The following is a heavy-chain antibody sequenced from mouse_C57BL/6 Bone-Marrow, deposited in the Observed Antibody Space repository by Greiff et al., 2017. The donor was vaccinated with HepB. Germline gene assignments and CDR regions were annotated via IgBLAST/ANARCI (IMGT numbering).Heavy chain of an antibody. Sequence: QVQLQQPGAELVKPGASVKVSCKASGYTFTSYWMHWVKQRPGQGLEWIGRIHPSDSDNNYNQKFKGKATLTVDKSSSTAYMQLSSLTSEDSAVYYCAIYDGYYVEWYFDVWGTGTTVTVSS. J-gene: IGHJ1*03. CDR3: AIYDGYYVEWYFDV. CDR1: GYTFTSYW. D-gene: IGHD2-3*01. V-gene: IGHV1-74*01. CDR2: IHPSDSDN.